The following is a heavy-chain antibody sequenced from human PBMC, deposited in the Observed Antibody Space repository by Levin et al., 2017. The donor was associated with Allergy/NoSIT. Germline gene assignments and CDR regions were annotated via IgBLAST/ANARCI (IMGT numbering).Heavy chain of an antibody. Sequence: GGSLRLSCAASGFIFDDYAMHWVRQAPGKGLEWVSLVSWDGGSAYYADSVKGRFTISRDNSKNSLYLQMHTLRAEDTALYYYAKDNLSQAPAGIDYWGQGTLVTVSS. CDR3: AKDNLSQAPAGIDY. CDR2: VSWDGGSA. V-gene: IGHV3-43D*03. J-gene: IGHJ4*02. D-gene: IGHD3-10*01. CDR1: GFIFDDYA.